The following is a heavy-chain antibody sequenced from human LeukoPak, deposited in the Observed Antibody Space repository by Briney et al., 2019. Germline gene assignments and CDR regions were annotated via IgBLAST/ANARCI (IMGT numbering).Heavy chain of an antibody. CDR1: GFTFSRYW. CDR3: ARAGRFGVFLDYYGMDV. Sequence: GGSLRLSCAASGFTFSRYWMSWVREAPGRGLEWVANIKQDGSEKYYVDSVRGRFTISRDNAKNSLYLQMNSLRAEDTAVYYCARAGRFGVFLDYYGMDVWGKGTTVTVSS. J-gene: IGHJ6*04. CDR2: IKQDGSEK. V-gene: IGHV3-7*03. D-gene: IGHD3-10*01.